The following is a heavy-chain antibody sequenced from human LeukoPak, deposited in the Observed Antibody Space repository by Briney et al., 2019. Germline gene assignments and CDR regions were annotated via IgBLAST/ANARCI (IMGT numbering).Heavy chain of an antibody. D-gene: IGHD3-16*01. CDR2: IYYSGST. Sequence: SETLSLTCTVSGGSISSSSYYWGWIRQPPGKGLEWIGSIYYSGSTYYNPSLKSRVTTSVDTSKNQFSLKLSSVTAADTAVYYCASMITRRGAFDIWGQGTMVTVSS. J-gene: IGHJ3*02. V-gene: IGHV4-39*01. CDR1: GGSISSSSYY. CDR3: ASMITRRGAFDI.